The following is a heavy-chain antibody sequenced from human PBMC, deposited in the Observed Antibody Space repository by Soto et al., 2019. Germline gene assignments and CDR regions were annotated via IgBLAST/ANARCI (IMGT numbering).Heavy chain of an antibody. CDR3: ARVRDWFDP. CDR2: IDHSGYA. V-gene: IGHV4-34*01. D-gene: IGHD3-3*01. Sequence: SETLSLTCAVYGGSFIGYYWNWIRQPPGKGLEWIGEIDHSGYANYNPSLKSRVTISVDTSKNQFSLRLTSVTAADTAVYYCARVRDWFDPWGQGTLVTVSS. CDR1: GGSFIGYY. J-gene: IGHJ5*02.